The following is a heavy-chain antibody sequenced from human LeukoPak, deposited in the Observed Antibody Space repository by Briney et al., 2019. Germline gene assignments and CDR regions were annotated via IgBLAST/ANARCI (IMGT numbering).Heavy chain of an antibody. D-gene: IGHD6-19*01. V-gene: IGHV3-30*04. CDR3: ARDPVRSGWYGYFDY. CDR2: ISYDGSNE. CDR1: GFTFSIYS. Sequence: GGSLRLSCAASGFTFSIYSMHWVRQAPGKGLEWVAFISYDGSNEYYADSVKGRFTLSRDTSKNTLYLQMTSLRAEDTAVYYCARDPVRSGWYGYFDYWGQGSLVTVSS. J-gene: IGHJ4*02.